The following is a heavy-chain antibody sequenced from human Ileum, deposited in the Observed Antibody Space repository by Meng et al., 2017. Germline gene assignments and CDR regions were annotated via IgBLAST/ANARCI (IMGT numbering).Heavy chain of an antibody. J-gene: IGHJ4*02. D-gene: IGHD6-19*01. V-gene: IGHV4-59*02. Sequence: GQLEESGPGLVRPSETLSLTCTVSGGSVSSSWSWIRQPPGKGLEWIGHIYYSGNTSYNPSLKSRVTISVDTSKNQFSLKLSSVTAADTAVYFCARDRRDSSGWFYFDYWAQGTLVTVSS. CDR2: IYYSGNT. CDR1: GGSVSSS. CDR3: ARDRRDSSGWFYFDY.